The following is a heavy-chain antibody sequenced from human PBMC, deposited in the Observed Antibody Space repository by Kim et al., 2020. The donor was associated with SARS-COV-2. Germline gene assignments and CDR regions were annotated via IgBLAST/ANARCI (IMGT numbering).Heavy chain of an antibody. D-gene: IGHD2-15*01. CDR2: IPVDSRNK. J-gene: IGHJ6*01. CDR3: AKDVQDLGYYYGMDV. V-gene: IGHV3-30*18. Sequence: GGSLRLSCTASGFLFSNCGMHWVRQAPGKGLEWVAVIPVDSRNKYYADSVKGRFTLSRDNSKNTVYLQMNSLRSEDTAVYYCAKDVQDLGYYYGMDVWG. CDR1: GFLFSNCG.